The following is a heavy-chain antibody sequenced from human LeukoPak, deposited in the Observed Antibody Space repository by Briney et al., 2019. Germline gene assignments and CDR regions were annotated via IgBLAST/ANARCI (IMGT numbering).Heavy chain of an antibody. Sequence: ASVKVSCKASGGTFSSYAISWVRQAPGQGLEWMGRIIPIFGTANYAQKFQGRVTITTDESTSTAYMELSTLRSDDTAVYYCARERPPGDSSNWFLEGYFDVWGQGTLVTVSS. V-gene: IGHV1-69*05. CDR3: ARERPPGDSSNWFLEGYFDV. J-gene: IGHJ4*02. D-gene: IGHD6-13*01. CDR2: IIPIFGTA. CDR1: GGTFSSYA.